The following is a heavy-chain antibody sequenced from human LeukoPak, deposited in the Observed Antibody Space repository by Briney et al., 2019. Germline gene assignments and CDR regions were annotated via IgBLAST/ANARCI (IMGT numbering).Heavy chain of an antibody. V-gene: IGHV4-61*05. CDR2: IYYSGST. Sequence: SETLSLTCTVSGGSISSSSYYWGWIRQPPGKGLEWIGYIYYSGSTTYNPSLKSRVTVSVDTSKNQFSLKLTSMTAADTAVYYCARGRLGRQHASFFDSWGQGTLVTVSS. J-gene: IGHJ4*02. D-gene: IGHD2-2*01. CDR1: GGSISSSSYY. CDR3: ARGRLGRQHASFFDS.